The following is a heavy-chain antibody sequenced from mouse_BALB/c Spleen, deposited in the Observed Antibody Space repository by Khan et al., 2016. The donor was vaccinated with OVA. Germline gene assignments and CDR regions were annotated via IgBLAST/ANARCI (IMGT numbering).Heavy chain of an antibody. J-gene: IGHJ4*01. CDR3: ARPSTTEYDYGMDY. D-gene: IGHD1-1*01. CDR2: ISHGGGRT. CDR1: GFTFSSYT. V-gene: IGHV5-12-2*01. Sequence: EVMLVESGGGLVQPGGSLKLSCAAYGFTFSSYTMSWVRQTPEKRLEWVAFISHGGGRTYYPDTVKGRFTSSRDNAKNTLYLQMSSLKSEDTAMYYCARPSTTEYDYGMDYWGQGTSVTVSS.